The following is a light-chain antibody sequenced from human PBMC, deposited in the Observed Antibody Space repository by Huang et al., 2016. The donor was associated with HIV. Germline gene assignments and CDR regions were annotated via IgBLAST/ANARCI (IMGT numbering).Light chain of an antibody. Sequence: DIVMTQSPDSLPVSLGERATINCKSSQSVVDRSNRKNYLAWYQQKPGQAPHLLLSWASVRDAGFPDRFRGSGSGTDFTLTIDNLQAEDVAVYYCQQYFSTPAFGQGTNVDI. CDR2: WAS. J-gene: IGKJ1*01. CDR1: QSVVDRSNRKNY. CDR3: QQYFSTPA. V-gene: IGKV4-1*01.